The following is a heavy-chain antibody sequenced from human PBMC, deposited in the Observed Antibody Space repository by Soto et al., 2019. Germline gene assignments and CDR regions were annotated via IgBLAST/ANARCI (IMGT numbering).Heavy chain of an antibody. CDR3: ALYSVDTVDSSGFFEY. V-gene: IGHV4-34*01. J-gene: IGHJ4*02. D-gene: IGHD3-22*01. Sequence: SETLSFPCAAHVGSFRVYFWSWIRQPPGKGREWIGEIKHSGCTSYNPSLNRRVTISVDTSKRQRSQKLSSVTVADGAVYYSALYSVDTVDSSGFFEYWGQGTPVTVSS. CDR2: IKHSGCT. CDR1: VGSFRVYF.